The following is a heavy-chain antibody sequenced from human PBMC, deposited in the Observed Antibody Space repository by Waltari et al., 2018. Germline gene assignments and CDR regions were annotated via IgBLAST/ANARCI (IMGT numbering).Heavy chain of an antibody. V-gene: IGHV4-34*02. Sequence: QVQLQQWGAGLLKPSETLSLTCDVSGGSLSGYHWTWIRQPRGKGLEWIGEITDRGRTTYTPSLESRVTVSIDTANTHFSLRVRFVTAADTAVYYCARVFGYYCYYMDVWGKGTTVTISS. CDR1: GGSLSGYH. CDR2: ITDRGRT. D-gene: IGHD3-3*01. J-gene: IGHJ6*03. CDR3: ARVFGYYCYYMDV.